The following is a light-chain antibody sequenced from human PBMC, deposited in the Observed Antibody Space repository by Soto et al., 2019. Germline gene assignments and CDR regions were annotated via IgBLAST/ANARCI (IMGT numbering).Light chain of an antibody. Sequence: QSVLTQPPSASGTPGQRVTISCSGSSSNIGRNTVNWYQQLPGTAPKLLIYTNNQRPSGVPDRFSGSKSGTSASLAISGLQSEDEADYYCAAWGDSLNGLYVFGTGTKVTVL. V-gene: IGLV1-44*01. CDR1: SSNIGRNT. CDR2: TNN. J-gene: IGLJ1*01. CDR3: AAWGDSLNGLYV.